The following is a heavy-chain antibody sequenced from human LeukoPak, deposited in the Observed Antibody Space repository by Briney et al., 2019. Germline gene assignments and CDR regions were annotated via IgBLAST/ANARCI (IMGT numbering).Heavy chain of an antibody. V-gene: IGHV4-59*01. J-gene: IGHJ6*02. CDR2: IYYSGST. Sequence: PSETLSLTCTVSGGSISSYYWSWIRQPPGKGLEWIGYIYYSGSTNYNPSLKSRVTISVDTSKNQFSLKLSSVTAADTAVYYCARSPYSSSWSYYYGMDVWGQGTTVTVSS. CDR3: ARSPYSSSWSYYYGMDV. CDR1: GGSISSYY. D-gene: IGHD6-13*01.